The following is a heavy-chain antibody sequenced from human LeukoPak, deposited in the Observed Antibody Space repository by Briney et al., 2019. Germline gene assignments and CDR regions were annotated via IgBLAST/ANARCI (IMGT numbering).Heavy chain of an antibody. CDR1: GFTFNYAW. CDR3: ATDEDWNYARKDV. Sequence: GGSLRLSCAASGFTFNYAWMSGFPQVPGKGLEWVAKPLSEIDGGTTDYAAPVKGRFTISRDDSKSTLYLQMNSLKIEDTAVYYCATDEDWNYARKDVWGQGATVIVSS. J-gene: IGHJ6*02. CDR2: PLSEIDGGTT. V-gene: IGHV3-15*01. D-gene: IGHD1-7*01.